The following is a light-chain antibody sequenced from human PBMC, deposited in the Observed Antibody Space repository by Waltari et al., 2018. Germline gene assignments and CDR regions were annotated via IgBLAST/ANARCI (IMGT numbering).Light chain of an antibody. CDR3: SSYTTRGTVV. V-gene: IGLV2-14*01. J-gene: IGLJ2*01. Sequence: QSALTQPASMSASPGQSITISCHGTANDIDPYNYVSRYQQHPGKVPKFIIYDVTLRPAGVSDRFSGSKSGNTASLSISALQAEDEAGYYCSSYTTRGTVVFGGGTTLTV. CDR2: DVT. CDR1: ANDIDPYNY.